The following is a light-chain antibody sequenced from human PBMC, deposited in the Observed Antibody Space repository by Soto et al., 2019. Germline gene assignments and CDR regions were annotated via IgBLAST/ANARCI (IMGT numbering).Light chain of an antibody. CDR3: CSYAGRYTYV. Sequence: ALTQPRSVSGSPGQSVTISCTGASSDVGGYNYVSWYQQHPGKAPKLMIYDVSKRPSGVPDRFSGSKSGNTASLTISGLQTEDEADYYCCSYAGRYTYVFGTGTKLTVL. CDR2: DVS. V-gene: IGLV2-11*01. CDR1: SSDVGGYNY. J-gene: IGLJ1*01.